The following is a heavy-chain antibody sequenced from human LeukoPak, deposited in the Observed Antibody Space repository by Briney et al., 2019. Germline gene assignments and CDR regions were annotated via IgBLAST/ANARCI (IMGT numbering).Heavy chain of an antibody. CDR2: INQSGST. CDR3: ARHDSYGSVNWFDP. CDR1: GGSFRSYY. Sequence: SETLSLTCAVYGGSFRSYYWSWIRQPPGKGLEWIGEINQSGSTYYNPSLKSRVTISVDTSKNQFSLKLSSVTAADTAVYYCARHDSYGSVNWFDPWGQGTLVTVSS. J-gene: IGHJ5*02. V-gene: IGHV4-34*01. D-gene: IGHD3-10*01.